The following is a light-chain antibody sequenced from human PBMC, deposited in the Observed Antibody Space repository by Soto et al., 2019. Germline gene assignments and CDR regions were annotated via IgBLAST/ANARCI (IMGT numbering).Light chain of an antibody. J-gene: IGKJ5*01. Sequence: EIVLTQSPGTLSLSPGERATLSCRASQSVSSSYLAWYQQKPGQAPRLLIYGASSRATGIPDRFSGSGSGTDFTLTISRLEPEDVATYYCQKYNNWPPITFGQGTRLEIK. CDR3: QKYNNWPPIT. CDR2: GAS. V-gene: IGKV3-20*01. CDR1: QSVSSSY.